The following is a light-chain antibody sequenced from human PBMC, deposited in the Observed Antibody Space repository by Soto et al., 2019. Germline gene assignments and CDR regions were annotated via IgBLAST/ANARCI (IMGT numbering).Light chain of an antibody. CDR2: DAS. CDR3: QQYNNWPTWT. J-gene: IGKJ1*01. CDR1: QSVSRY. Sequence: EIFLTQSPATLSLFRWEIATLSCRASQSVSRYLAWYQQKPGQAPRLLIYDASNRATGIPARFSGSGSGTEFTLTISSLQSEDFAVYYCQQYNNWPTWTFGQGTKVDIK. V-gene: IGKV3-15*01.